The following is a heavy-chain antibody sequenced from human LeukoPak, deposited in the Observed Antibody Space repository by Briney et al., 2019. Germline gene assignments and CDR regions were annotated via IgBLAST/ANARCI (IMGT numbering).Heavy chain of an antibody. CDR3: ARDPPYGDYAYYFDY. CDR2: INSDGSST. CDR1: GFTFSSYW. D-gene: IGHD4-17*01. V-gene: IGHV3-74*01. J-gene: IGHJ4*02. Sequence: GGSLRLSCAGSGFTFSSYWMHWVRQAPGKGLVWVSRINSDGSSTSYADSVKGRFTISRDNAKNTLYLQMNSLRAEDTAVYYCARDPPYGDYAYYFDYWGRGTLVTVSS.